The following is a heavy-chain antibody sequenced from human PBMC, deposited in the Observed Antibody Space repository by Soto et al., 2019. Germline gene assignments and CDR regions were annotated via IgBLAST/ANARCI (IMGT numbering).Heavy chain of an antibody. J-gene: IGHJ5*02. CDR3: ARDLSYYYDSSGYYTP. D-gene: IGHD3-22*01. V-gene: IGHV3-23*01. CDR2: IWDDGGNK. Sequence: GGSLRLSCAASGFTFSSYAMSWVGQAPGKGLEWVSFIWDDGGNKLYADSVKGRFTISRDNSKNSLYLQMNSLRAEDTAVYYCARDLSYYYDSSGYYTPWGQGTLVTVSS. CDR1: GFTFSSYA.